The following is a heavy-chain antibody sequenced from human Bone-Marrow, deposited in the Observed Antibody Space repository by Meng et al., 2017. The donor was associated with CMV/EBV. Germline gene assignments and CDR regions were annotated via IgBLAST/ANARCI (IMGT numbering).Heavy chain of an antibody. D-gene: IGHD3-3*01. V-gene: IGHV1-8*03. CDR3: ARADTSPTYYDFWSGYFPSLGYYGMDV. CDR2: MNPNSGNT. Sequence: ASVNVSCKVSGYTFTSYDINWVRQATGQGLEWMGWMNPNSGNTGYAQKFQGRVTITRNTSISTAYMELSSLRSEDTAVYYCARADTSPTYYDFWSGYFPSLGYYGMDVWGQGTTVTVSS. J-gene: IGHJ6*01. CDR1: GYTFTSYD.